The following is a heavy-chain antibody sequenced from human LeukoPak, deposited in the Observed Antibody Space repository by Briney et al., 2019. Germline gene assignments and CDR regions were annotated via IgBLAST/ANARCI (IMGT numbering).Heavy chain of an antibody. V-gene: IGHV3-13*04. CDR1: GFTFSAYD. CDR2: IGTAGVT. D-gene: IGHD3-22*01. Sequence: PGGSLRLSCAASGFTFSAYDMHWVRQATGRGLEWVSGIGTAGVTYYPGSVKGRFTVSRENAKNSLYLQMNSLTAGDTTVYYCPRGLPYYYDSSGDFDAFDIWGQGTVVTVSS. J-gene: IGHJ3*02. CDR3: PRGLPYYYDSSGDFDAFDI.